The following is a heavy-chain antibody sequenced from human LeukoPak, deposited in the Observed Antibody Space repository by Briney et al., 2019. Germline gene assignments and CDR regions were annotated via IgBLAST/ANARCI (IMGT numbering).Heavy chain of an antibody. V-gene: IGHV1-2*02. CDR1: GYTFTGYY. D-gene: IGHD3-3*01. CDR3: ARDPITIFGVVILPNNWFDP. CDR2: INPNSRGT. Sequence: GSVTVSCKASGYTFTGYYMHWVRQAPGQGLEWMGWINPNSRGTNYAQKFQRSVTMTSVTSISTAYMELSRLRSDDTAVYYCARDPITIFGVVILPNNWFDPWGQGTLVTVSS. J-gene: IGHJ5*02.